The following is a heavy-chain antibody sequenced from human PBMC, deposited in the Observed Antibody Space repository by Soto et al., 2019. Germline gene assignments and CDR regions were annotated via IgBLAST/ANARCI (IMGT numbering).Heavy chain of an antibody. Sequence: GGSLRLSCAASGLTFSTYGMHWVRQAPGKGLEWVAVMGNDGITTFYVDSVKGRFTISRDNSKNTLFLQMNSLRADDTAVYYCAKEFQWELHAFDIWGQGTMVTVSS. CDR3: AKEFQWELHAFDI. CDR1: GLTFSTYG. V-gene: IGHV3-30*02. D-gene: IGHD1-26*01. J-gene: IGHJ3*02. CDR2: MGNDGITT.